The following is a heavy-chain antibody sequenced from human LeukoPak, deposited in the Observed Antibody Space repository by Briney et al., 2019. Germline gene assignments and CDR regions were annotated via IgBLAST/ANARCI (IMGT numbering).Heavy chain of an antibody. J-gene: IGHJ6*03. Sequence: ASVKVSCKASGYTFTSYDINWVRQATGQGLEWMGWMNPNSGNTGYAQKFQGRVTMTRNTSISTAYMELSSLRSEDTAVYYCARGRSPFYYYYYMDVWGKGTTVTISS. V-gene: IGHV1-8*01. D-gene: IGHD2-15*01. CDR3: ARGRSPFYYYYYMDV. CDR1: GYTFTSYD. CDR2: MNPNSGNT.